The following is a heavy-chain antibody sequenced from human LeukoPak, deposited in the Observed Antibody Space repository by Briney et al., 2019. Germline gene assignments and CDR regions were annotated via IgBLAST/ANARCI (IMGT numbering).Heavy chain of an antibody. Sequence: GESLRLSCKGSGYSFTSYWVTWVRQMPGKGLEWMGRIDPSDSYTNYSPSFQGHVTISVDKSISTAYLQWSSLEASDTAMYYCASDRSSKWYFDYWGPGTLVTVSS. V-gene: IGHV5-10-1*01. CDR3: ASDRSSKWYFDY. CDR2: IDPSDSYT. J-gene: IGHJ4*02. D-gene: IGHD2-15*01. CDR1: GYSFTSYW.